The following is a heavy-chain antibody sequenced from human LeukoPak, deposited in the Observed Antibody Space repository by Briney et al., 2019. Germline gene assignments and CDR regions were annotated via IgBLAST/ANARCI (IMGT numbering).Heavy chain of an antibody. D-gene: IGHD2-2*01. V-gene: IGHV4-39*01. J-gene: IGHJ4*02. CDR1: GESLRGSANY. CDR2: MCYGGIT. Sequence: SETQSLTCSVSGESLRGSANYWSWIRQPPGKGGDRIGRMCYGGITYYNPSLNVRVAMSVVPSKNQFCLTLTYVTAADTAVYLCARRCVSPSCLYKWGQGTRVTVFS. CDR3: ARRCVSPSCLYK.